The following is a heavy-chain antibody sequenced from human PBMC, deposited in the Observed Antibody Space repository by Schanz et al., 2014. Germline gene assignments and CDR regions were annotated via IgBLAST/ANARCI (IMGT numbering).Heavy chain of an antibody. Sequence: VPLVESGGGVVQPGRSLRLSCATSGLNFDYYGMNWVRQAPGKGLEWVSAINGNGGITYYADPVKGRFTISRDNSKNTLYLQMNSLKTEDTAVYYCTTQQLGSHYLYGMDVWGQGTTVTVS. CDR1: GLNFDYYG. J-gene: IGHJ6*02. CDR2: INGNGGIT. CDR3: TTQQLGSHYLYGMDV. D-gene: IGHD6-13*01. V-gene: IGHV3-23*04.